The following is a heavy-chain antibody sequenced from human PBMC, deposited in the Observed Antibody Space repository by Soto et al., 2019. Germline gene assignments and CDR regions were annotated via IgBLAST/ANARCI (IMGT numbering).Heavy chain of an antibody. Sequence: LSLTCTFSGGSISSSSYYWGWIRQPPGKGLEWIGSIYYSGSTYYNPSLKSRVTISVDTSKNQFSLKLSSVTAADTAVYYCARDSGSFFNYYYGMVVWGQGTTVTVSS. J-gene: IGHJ6*02. CDR1: GGSISSSSYY. CDR2: IYYSGST. D-gene: IGHD1-26*01. CDR3: ARDSGSFFNYYYGMVV. V-gene: IGHV4-39*02.